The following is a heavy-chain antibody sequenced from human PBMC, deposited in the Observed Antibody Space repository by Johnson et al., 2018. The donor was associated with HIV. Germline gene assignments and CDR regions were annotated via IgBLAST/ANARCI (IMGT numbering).Heavy chain of an antibody. CDR3: ASTRTGWGAFDI. V-gene: IGHV3-53*01. J-gene: IGHJ3*02. CDR1: AFTFSSSW. D-gene: IGHD6-19*01. Sequence: VQLVESGGGQLRPGGSLRPSCAASAFTFSSSWMHWVRPAPGKGLVWVSVIYSGGSTYYADSVKGRFTISRDNSKNTLYLQMNSLRAEDTAVYYCASTRTGWGAFDIWGQGTMVTVSS. CDR2: IYSGGST.